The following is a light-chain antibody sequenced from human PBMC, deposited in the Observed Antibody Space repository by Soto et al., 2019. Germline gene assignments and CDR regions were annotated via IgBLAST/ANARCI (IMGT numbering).Light chain of an antibody. Sequence: TQSPGTLSLSPGERATLSCRAVQSVTSTYMAWYQQKPGQAPRLLIYATSFRATGIPDRFRGSGSGTDFTLTISSLEPEDSAVYYCQDSITSPWPFGQGTKVEIK. CDR1: QSVTSTY. V-gene: IGKV3-20*01. CDR3: QDSITSPWP. CDR2: ATS. J-gene: IGKJ1*01.